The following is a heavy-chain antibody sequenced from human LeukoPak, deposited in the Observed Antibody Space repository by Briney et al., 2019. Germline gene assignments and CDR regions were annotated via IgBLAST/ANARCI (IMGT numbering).Heavy chain of an antibody. CDR2: IYSGGST. J-gene: IGHJ4*02. Sequence: GGSLRLSCAASGFTVNSNYMSWARQAPGKGLEWVSVIYSGGSTYYADSVKGRFTISRDNSKNTLYIQMNSLRAEDTAVYYCARSFYDILIGYYQYFDYWGQGALVTVSS. CDR1: GFTVNSNY. CDR3: ARSFYDILIGYYQYFDY. D-gene: IGHD3-9*01. V-gene: IGHV3-53*01.